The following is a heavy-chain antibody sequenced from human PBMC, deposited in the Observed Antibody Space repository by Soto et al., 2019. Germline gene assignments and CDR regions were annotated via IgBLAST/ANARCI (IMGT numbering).Heavy chain of an antibody. CDR2: IYYSGST. V-gene: IGHV4-31*03. J-gene: IGHJ5*02. D-gene: IGHD5-12*01. CDR3: ARDQVEMATIVKSWFDP. Sequence: QVQLQESGPGLVKPLQTLSLTCTVSGGSISSGGYYWSWIRQHPGKGLEWIGYIYYSGSTYYNPSLKSRVTISVDTSKNQFSLKLSSVTAADTAVYYCARDQVEMATIVKSWFDPWGQGTLVTVSS. CDR1: GGSISSGGYY.